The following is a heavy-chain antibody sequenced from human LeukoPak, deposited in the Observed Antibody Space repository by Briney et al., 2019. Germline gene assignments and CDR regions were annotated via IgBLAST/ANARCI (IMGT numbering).Heavy chain of an antibody. Sequence: ASVKVSCKASGYTFTGYYMHWVRQAPGQGLEWTGWINPNSGGTNYAQKFQGRVTMTRDTSISTAYMELSRLRSDDTAVYYCARDGGYCSSTSCYRSWFDPWGQGTLVTVSS. D-gene: IGHD2-2*01. V-gene: IGHV1-2*02. CDR3: ARDGGYCSSTSCYRSWFDP. CDR2: INPNSGGT. J-gene: IGHJ5*02. CDR1: GYTFTGYY.